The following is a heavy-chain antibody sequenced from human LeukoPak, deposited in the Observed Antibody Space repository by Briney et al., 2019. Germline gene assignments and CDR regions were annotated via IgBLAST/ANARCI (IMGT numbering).Heavy chain of an antibody. CDR1: GYSLTRYG. CDR3: ARDRRDDGNYAFDL. D-gene: IGHD5-24*01. V-gene: IGHV1-18*04. J-gene: IGHJ4*02. CDR2: ITANNGKT. Sequence: ASVKVSCKASGYSLTRYGITWVRQAPGQGLEWLGWITANNGKTDYAQNLQGRITMTTDTSTNTAYMELRSLRSDDTAIYYCARDRRDDGNYAFDLWGQGTPVTVSP.